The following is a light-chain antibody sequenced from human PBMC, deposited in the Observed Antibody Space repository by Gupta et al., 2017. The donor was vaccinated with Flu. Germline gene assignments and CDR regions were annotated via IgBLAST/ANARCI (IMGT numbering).Light chain of an antibody. V-gene: IGKV1-39*01. Sequence: DIQMTQSPSSLSASVGDRVTITCRASQRISTYLNWYQQKPGKAPELLIYSASTLQRGVPSRFSGSGSGTDFTLTISRLQPEDFATYYWQQSYNTPRTFGQGTKLEIK. CDR1: QRISTY. J-gene: IGKJ2*01. CDR3: QQSYNTPRT. CDR2: SAS.